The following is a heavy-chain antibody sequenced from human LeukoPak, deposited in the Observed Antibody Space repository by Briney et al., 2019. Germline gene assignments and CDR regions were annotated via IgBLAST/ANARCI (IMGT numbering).Heavy chain of an antibody. V-gene: IGHV4-61*01. J-gene: IGHJ4*02. CDR1: GGSVSSGSYY. D-gene: IGHD3-9*01. CDR2: IYYSGST. CDR3: ARAALRYFDWLAPFDY. Sequence: SETLSLTCTVSGGSVSSGSYYWSWIRQPPGKGLEWIGYIYYSGSTNYNPSLKSRVTISVDTSKNQFSLKLSSVTAADTAVYYCARAALRYFDWLAPFDYWGQGTLVTVSS.